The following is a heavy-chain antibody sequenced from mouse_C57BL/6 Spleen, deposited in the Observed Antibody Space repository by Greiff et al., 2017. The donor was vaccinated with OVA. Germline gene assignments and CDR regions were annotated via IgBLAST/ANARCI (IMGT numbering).Heavy chain of an antibody. CDR3: ARLGGLDY. CDR2: INPNNGGT. Sequence: VQLQQSGPELVKPGASVKISRKASGYTFTDYYMNWVKQSHGKSLEWIGDINPNNGGTSYNQKFKGKATLTVDKSSSTAYMELRSLTSEDSAVYYCARLGGLDYWGQGTTLTVSS. V-gene: IGHV1-26*01. CDR1: GYTFTDYY. J-gene: IGHJ2*01.